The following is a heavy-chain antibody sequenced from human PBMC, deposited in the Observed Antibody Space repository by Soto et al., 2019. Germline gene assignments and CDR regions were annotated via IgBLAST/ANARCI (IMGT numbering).Heavy chain of an antibody. CDR1: GFTFSSYG. V-gene: IGHV3-74*01. CDR3: TRDIGGKGAY. Sequence: PGGSLRLSCAASGFTFSSYGMHWVRQVPGKGLLWVSRIDEYGGTINYADSVKGRFTISRDNAKNTLYMEMNSLRAEDTALYYCTRDIGGKGAYWGQGILVTVSS. D-gene: IGHD3-10*01. J-gene: IGHJ4*02. CDR2: IDEYGGTI.